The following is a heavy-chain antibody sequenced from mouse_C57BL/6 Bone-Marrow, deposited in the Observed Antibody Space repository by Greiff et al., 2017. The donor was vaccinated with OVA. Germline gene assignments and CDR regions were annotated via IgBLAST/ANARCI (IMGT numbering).Heavy chain of an antibody. CDR1: GYTFTDYY. CDR3: ARSTMITRYFDV. Sequence: VQLQQSGPVLVKPGASVKMSCKASGYTFTDYYMNWVKQSHGKSLEWIGVINPYNGGTSYNQKFKGKATLTVDKSSSTAYMELNSLTSEDSAVYYCARSTMITRYFDVWGTGTTVTVSS. CDR2: INPYNGGT. V-gene: IGHV1-19*01. J-gene: IGHJ1*03. D-gene: IGHD2-4*01.